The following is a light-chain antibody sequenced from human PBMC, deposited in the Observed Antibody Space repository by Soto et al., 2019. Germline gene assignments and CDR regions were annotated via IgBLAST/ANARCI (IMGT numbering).Light chain of an antibody. Sequence: QPVLTQPPSVSGAPGQRVTISCTGSSSNIGAGYDVHWYQQLPGTAPKLLIYGNSNRPSGVPDRFSGSKSGTSASLAITGLHAEDEADYYCQSYDSSLSAVVFGGGTKVTVL. CDR1: SSNIGAGYD. V-gene: IGLV1-40*01. CDR3: QSYDSSLSAVV. J-gene: IGLJ2*01. CDR2: GNS.